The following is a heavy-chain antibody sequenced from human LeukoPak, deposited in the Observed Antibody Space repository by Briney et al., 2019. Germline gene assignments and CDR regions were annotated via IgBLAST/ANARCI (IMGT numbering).Heavy chain of an antibody. J-gene: IGHJ4*02. D-gene: IGHD6-13*01. V-gene: IGHV3-23*01. CDR2: ISSSGGST. Sequence: PGGSLRLSCAASGFTFSTYAMSWVRQAPGKGLEWDSAISSSGGSTYYADSVKGRFTISRDNSKNTLYLQMNSLRAEDTAVYYCAKYCGYSSSWYKLGFDYWGQGTLVTVSS. CDR3: AKYCGYSSSWYKLGFDY. CDR1: GFTFSTYA.